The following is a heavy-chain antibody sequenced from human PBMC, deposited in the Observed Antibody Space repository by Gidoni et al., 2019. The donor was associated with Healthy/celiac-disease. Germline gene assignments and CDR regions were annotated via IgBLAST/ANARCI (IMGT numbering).Heavy chain of an antibody. V-gene: IGHV3-64D*06. J-gene: IGHJ3*02. Sequence: EVQLVESGGGLVQPGGSLRLSCSPSGFTFSSYAMHWVRQAPGKGLEYVSAISSNGGSTYYADSVKGRFTISRDNSKNTLYLQMSSLRAEDTAVYYCVKVKAEMATIRGAFDIWGQGTMVTVSS. CDR3: VKVKAEMATIRGAFDI. CDR2: ISSNGGST. D-gene: IGHD5-12*01. CDR1: GFTFSSYA.